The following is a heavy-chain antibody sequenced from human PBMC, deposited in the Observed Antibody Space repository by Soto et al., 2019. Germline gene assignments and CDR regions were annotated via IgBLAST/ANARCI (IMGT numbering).Heavy chain of an antibody. J-gene: IGHJ3*02. D-gene: IGHD3-10*01. V-gene: IGHV3-30*18. CDR1: GFTFSSYG. CDR3: AKDTLVLLWFGESPAAFDI. Sequence: QVQLVESGGGVVQPGRSLRLSCVASGFTFSSYGMHWVRQAPGKGLEWVAVISYDGSNKYYADSVKGRFTISRDNSKNTLYLQMNSLRAEDTAVYYCAKDTLVLLWFGESPAAFDIWGQGTMVTVSS. CDR2: ISYDGSNK.